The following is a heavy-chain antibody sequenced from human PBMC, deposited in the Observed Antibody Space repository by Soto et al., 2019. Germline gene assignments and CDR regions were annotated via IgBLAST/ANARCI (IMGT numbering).Heavy chain of an antibody. D-gene: IGHD5-18*01. CDR1: GFTVSTNY. Sequence: EVQLVESGGGLIQPGGSLRLSCAASGFTVSTNYMSWVRQAPGKGLEWVSLIYSGGTTYYADSVKGRFTISRDNSKNTLYLQMNSLRAEGTAVYYCARVAVDYSYGPPDYWGQGTLVTVSS. CDR3: ARVAVDYSYGPPDY. V-gene: IGHV3-53*01. CDR2: IYSGGTT. J-gene: IGHJ4*02.